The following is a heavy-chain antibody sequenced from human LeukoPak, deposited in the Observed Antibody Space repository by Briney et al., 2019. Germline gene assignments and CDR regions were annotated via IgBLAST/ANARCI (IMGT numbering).Heavy chain of an antibody. V-gene: IGHV4-61*02. D-gene: IGHD2-2*02. J-gene: IGHJ5*02. CDR2: IYTSGST. CDR3: ARSLAPVVPAAIISWFDP. Sequence: SETLSLTCTVSGGSISSGSYYWSWIRQPAGKGLEWIGRIYTSGSTNYNPSLKSRVTISVDTSKNQFSLKLSSVTAADTAVYYCARSLAPVVPAAIISWFDPWGQGTLVTVSS. CDR1: GGSISSGSYY.